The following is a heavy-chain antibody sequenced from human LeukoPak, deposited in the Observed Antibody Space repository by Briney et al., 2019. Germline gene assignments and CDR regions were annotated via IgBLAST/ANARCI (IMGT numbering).Heavy chain of an antibody. CDR1: GGSFSGYY. Sequence: PSETLSLTCAVYGGSFSGYYWSWIRQPPGKGLEWIGSIYYSGSTYYNPSLKSRVTISVDTSKNQFSLKLSSVTAADTAVYYCARYITYYDILTGYYIGYYFDYWGQGTLVTVSS. D-gene: IGHD3-9*01. CDR3: ARYITYYDILTGYYIGYYFDY. V-gene: IGHV4-34*01. J-gene: IGHJ4*02. CDR2: IYYSGST.